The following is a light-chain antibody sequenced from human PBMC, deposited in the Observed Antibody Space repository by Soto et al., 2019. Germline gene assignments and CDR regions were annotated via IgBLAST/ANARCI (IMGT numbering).Light chain of an antibody. CDR1: SSDVGGYDY. CDR3: SSYAGSSTYV. CDR2: EVS. Sequence: SVLTQPPSASWSPGQSVTIACTGTSSDVGGYDYVSWYQQHPGKAPKLMIYEVSKRPSGVPDRFSGSKSGDTASLTVSGLQAEDEADYYCSSYAGSSTYVFGTGTKVTVL. V-gene: IGLV2-8*01. J-gene: IGLJ1*01.